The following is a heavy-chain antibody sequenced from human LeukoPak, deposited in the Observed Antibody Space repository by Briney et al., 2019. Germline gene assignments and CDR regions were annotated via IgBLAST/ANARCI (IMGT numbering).Heavy chain of an antibody. J-gene: IGHJ3*02. CDR3: AVVVVVAANAFDI. CDR2: INPNSGGT. CDR1: GYTFTCYY. V-gene: IGHV1-2*06. D-gene: IGHD2-15*01. Sequence: ASVKVSCKASGYTFTCYYMHLVRQAPGQGLEWMGRINPNSGGTNYAQKFQGRVTMTRDTSISTAYMELSRLRSDDTAVYYCAVVVVVAANAFDIWGQGTMVTVSS.